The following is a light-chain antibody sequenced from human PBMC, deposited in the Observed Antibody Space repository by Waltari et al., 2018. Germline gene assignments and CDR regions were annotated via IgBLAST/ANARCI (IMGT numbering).Light chain of an antibody. CDR1: QSVRSN. J-gene: IGKJ4*01. CDR3: QQYNNWPLT. CDR2: GAS. V-gene: IGKV3-15*01. Sequence: EIVMTQSPATLSVSPGERATLPCRASQSVRSNLAWYQQKPGQAPRLLIYGASTRATGIPARCSGSGSETEFTLAISSLQSEDFAVYYCQQYNNWPLTFGGGTKVEIK.